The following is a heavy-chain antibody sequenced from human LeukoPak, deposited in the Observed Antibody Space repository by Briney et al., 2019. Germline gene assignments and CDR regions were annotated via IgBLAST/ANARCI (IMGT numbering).Heavy chain of an antibody. J-gene: IGHJ4*02. V-gene: IGHV4-31*03. CDR1: GGSISTRGYY. Sequence: KASETLFLTCTVSGGSISTRGYYWSWVRQHPGKGLEWIGYIYYSGNTYYNPSLKSRVAISIDTSKNQFSLKLNSVTAADTAVYFCAAFNMGGYYSLEWGQGTLVTVSS. CDR2: IYYSGNT. D-gene: IGHD3-10*01. CDR3: AAFNMGGYYSLE.